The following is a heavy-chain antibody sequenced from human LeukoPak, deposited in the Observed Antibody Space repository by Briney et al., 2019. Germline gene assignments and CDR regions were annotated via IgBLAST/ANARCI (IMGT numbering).Heavy chain of an antibody. J-gene: IGHJ4*02. CDR3: ATHYYYYDSSGYSMKGTFDY. V-gene: IGHV4-38-2*01. CDR2: IYHSGST. D-gene: IGHD3-22*01. Sequence: SETLSLTCAVSGYSISSDYYWGWIRQPPGKGLEWIGSIYHSGSTYYNPSLKSRVTISVDTSKNQFSLKLSSVTAADTAVYYCATHYYYYDSSGYSMKGTFDYWGQGTLVTVSS. CDR1: GYSISSDYY.